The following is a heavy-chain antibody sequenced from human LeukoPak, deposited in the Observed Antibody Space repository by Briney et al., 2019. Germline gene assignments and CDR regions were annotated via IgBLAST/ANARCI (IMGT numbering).Heavy chain of an antibody. CDR3: AKYSSSWYFAAFDY. D-gene: IGHD6-13*01. J-gene: IGHJ4*02. CDR1: GFTFSSYA. V-gene: IGHV3-23*01. Sequence: GGSLRRSCAASGFTFSSYAMSWVRQAPGKGLEWVSAISGSGGSTYYADSVKGRFTISRDNSKNTLYLQMNSLRAEDTAVYYCAKYSSSWYFAAFDYWGQGTLVTVSS. CDR2: ISGSGGST.